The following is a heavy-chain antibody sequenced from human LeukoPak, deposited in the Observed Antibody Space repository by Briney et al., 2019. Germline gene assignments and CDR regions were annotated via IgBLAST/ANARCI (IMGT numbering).Heavy chain of an antibody. J-gene: IGHJ4*02. Sequence: GGSLRLSCAASGFTFSSYWMHWVRQAPGKGLVWVSRINSDGSSTTYADSVKGRFTISRDNAKNTLYLQMNSLRAEDTAMYYCARQQLVRWTDYWGQRTLVTVSS. CDR1: GFTFSSYW. CDR3: ARQQLVRWTDY. D-gene: IGHD6-13*01. V-gene: IGHV3-74*01. CDR2: INSDGSST.